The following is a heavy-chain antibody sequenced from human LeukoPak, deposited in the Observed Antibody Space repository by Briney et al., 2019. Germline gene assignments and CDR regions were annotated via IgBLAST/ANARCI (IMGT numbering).Heavy chain of an antibody. CDR3: AGKVVLGAFDY. CDR2: TYYRSKWYN. D-gene: IGHD2-15*01. J-gene: IGHJ4*02. Sequence: SQTLSLTCAISGDSVSSSSAAWNWTRQSPSRGLEWLGRTYYRSKWYNDYAVSVKSRITINPDTSKNQFSLQLNSVTPEDTAAYYCAGKVVLGAFDYWGQGTLVTVSS. V-gene: IGHV6-1*01. CDR1: GDSVSSSSAA.